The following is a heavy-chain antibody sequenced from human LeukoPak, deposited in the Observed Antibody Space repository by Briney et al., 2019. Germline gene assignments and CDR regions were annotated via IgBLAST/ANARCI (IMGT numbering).Heavy chain of an antibody. D-gene: IGHD3-10*01. CDR1: GGSISSSNSF. CDR2: IYHSGST. Sequence: SETLSLTCTVSGGSISSSNSFWGWIRQPPGKGLEWIGSIYHSGSTYYNPSLKSRVTISVHTSKNQFSLKLSSVTAADTAVYYCARHVRAITMLRELNWSDPWGQGTLVTVSS. V-gene: IGHV4-39*01. CDR3: ARHVRAITMLRELNWSDP. J-gene: IGHJ5*02.